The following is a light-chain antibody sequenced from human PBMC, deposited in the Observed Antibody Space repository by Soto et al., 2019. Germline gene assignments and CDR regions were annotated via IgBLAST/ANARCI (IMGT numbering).Light chain of an antibody. CDR3: GTWDSSLSAEV. CDR2: ENN. V-gene: IGLV1-51*02. J-gene: IGLJ2*01. CDR1: SSNIGNNY. Sequence: QSVLTQPPSVYAAAGQKVTISCSGSSSNIGNNYVSWYQQLPGTAPKLLIYENNKRPSGIPDRFSGSKSGTSATLGITGLQTGDEADYYCGTWDSSLSAEVFGGGTKLTVL.